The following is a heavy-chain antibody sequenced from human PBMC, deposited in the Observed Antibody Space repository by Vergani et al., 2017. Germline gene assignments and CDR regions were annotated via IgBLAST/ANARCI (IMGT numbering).Heavy chain of an antibody. CDR3: ARAGLRYFDWLFEKGEYFDY. V-gene: IGHV4-61*02. CDR1: GGSISSGSYY. CDR2: IYTSGST. J-gene: IGHJ4*02. D-gene: IGHD3-9*01. Sequence: QVQLQESGPGLVKPSQTLSLTCTVSGGSISSGSYYWSWIRQPAGKGLEWIGRIYTSGSTNYNPSLKSRVTISVDTSKNQFSLKLSSVTAADTAVYYCARAGLRYFDWLFEKGEYFDYWGQGTLVTVSS.